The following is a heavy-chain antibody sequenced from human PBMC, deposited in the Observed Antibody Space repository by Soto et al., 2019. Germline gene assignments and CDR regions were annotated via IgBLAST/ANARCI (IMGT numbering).Heavy chain of an antibody. CDR2: TSGYIGNT. CDR3: ARGGFRGAVNMNRYFVY. J-gene: IGHJ4*02. CDR1: GYTFTNYG. Sequence: ASVKVSCKASGYTFTNYGISWVRQAPGQGLEWMGWTSGYIGNTNYGQKFQGRVTLTTDTSTSTAYMELTRLRSDDTAVYYCARGGFRGAVNMNRYFVYWGQGTQVTGSS. D-gene: IGHD4-17*01. V-gene: IGHV1-18*01.